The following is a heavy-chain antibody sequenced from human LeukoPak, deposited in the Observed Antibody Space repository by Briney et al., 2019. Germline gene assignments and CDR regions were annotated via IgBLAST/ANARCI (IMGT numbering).Heavy chain of an antibody. Sequence: GGSLRLSCAASGFTFTDSWMSWVRQPPGKGLEWVVNIKPDGTEKYYVDSLKGRFTVSRDNAENSLYLQMSSLRAEDTAVYYCARVRYGNYFDYWGQGTLVTASS. CDR2: IKPDGTEK. D-gene: IGHD3-16*02. J-gene: IGHJ4*02. CDR3: ARVRYGNYFDY. V-gene: IGHV3-7*04. CDR1: GFTFTDSW.